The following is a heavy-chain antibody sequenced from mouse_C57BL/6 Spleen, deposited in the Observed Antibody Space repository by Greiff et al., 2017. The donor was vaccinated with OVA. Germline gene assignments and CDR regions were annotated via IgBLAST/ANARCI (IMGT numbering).Heavy chain of an antibody. J-gene: IGHJ3*01. CDR3: TRSYYSNYSWFAY. D-gene: IGHD2-5*01. CDR2: IYPGNSDT. CDR1: GYTFTSYW. V-gene: IGHV1-5*01. Sequence: VQLKQSGTVLARPGASVKMSCKTSGYTFTSYWMHWVKQRPGQGLEWIGAIYPGNSDTSYNQKFKGKAKLTAVTSASTAYLELSSLTNEDSAVYYCTRSYYSNYSWFAYWGQGTLVTVSA.